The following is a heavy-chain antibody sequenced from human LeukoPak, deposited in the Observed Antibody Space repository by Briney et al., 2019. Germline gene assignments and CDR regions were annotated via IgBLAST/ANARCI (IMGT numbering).Heavy chain of an antibody. CDR2: ISGSGGTT. CDR3: AKGLVNDWSALEY. CDR1: GFAFSSYA. D-gene: IGHD3-9*01. V-gene: IGHV3-23*01. J-gene: IGHJ4*02. Sequence: PGGSLRLSCAASGFAFSSYAMTWVRQAPGKGLEWVSAISGSGGTTYSADSVRGRFTISRDNSKNTPYLQMNSLRAEDTAIYYCAKGLVNDWSALEYWGQGTLVTVSS.